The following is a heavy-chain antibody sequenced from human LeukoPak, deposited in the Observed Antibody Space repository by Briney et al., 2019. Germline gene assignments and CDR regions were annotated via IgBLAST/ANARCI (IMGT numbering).Heavy chain of an antibody. J-gene: IGHJ3*02. CDR2: IYYTGST. Sequence: SETLSLTCTVSGGSTSSSSYYWGWIRQPPGKGLEWIGYIYYTGSTNYNPSLKSRVTISVDTSKNQFSLKLSSVTAADTAVYYCARRSTLLWFGELRRDAFDIWGQGTMVTVSA. CDR1: GGSTSSSSYY. CDR3: ARRSTLLWFGELRRDAFDI. V-gene: IGHV4-61*05. D-gene: IGHD3-10*01.